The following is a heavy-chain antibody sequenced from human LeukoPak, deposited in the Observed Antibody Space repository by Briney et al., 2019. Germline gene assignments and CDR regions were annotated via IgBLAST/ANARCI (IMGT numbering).Heavy chain of an antibody. J-gene: IGHJ4*02. V-gene: IGHV4-31*03. D-gene: IGHD5-18*01. Sequence: SQTLSLTCTVSGVSFSSGGYYWSWIRQHPGKGLEWIGCIYHSGSTSYNPSLKSRVTISVDTSKNQFSLRLSSVTAADTAVYYCARDRAAGDTVLDYWGQGILVTVSS. CDR3: ARDRAAGDTVLDY. CDR1: GVSFSSGGYY. CDR2: IYHSGST.